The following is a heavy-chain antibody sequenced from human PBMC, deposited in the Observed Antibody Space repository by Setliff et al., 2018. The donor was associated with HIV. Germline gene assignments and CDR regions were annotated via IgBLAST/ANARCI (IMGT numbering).Heavy chain of an antibody. D-gene: IGHD6-6*01. CDR2: INPSGTYT. J-gene: IGHJ1*01. CDR3: ARDPAPSSSASYFQH. V-gene: IGHV1-46*01. Sequence: ASVKVSCKTSGDTFTNYYMHWVRQAPGQGPEWLGIINPSGTYTSYAQKFQGRVTMTRDTSTTTVYMELSGLRSEDTAVYYCARDPAPSSSASYFQHWGQGTPVTVSS. CDR1: GDTFTNYY.